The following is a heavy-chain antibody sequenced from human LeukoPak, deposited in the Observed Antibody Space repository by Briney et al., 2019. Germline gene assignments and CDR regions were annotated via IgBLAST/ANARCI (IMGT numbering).Heavy chain of an antibody. CDR2: IYYSGST. Sequence: SETLSLTCTVSGGSISSYYWSWIRQPPGKGLEWIGYIYYSGSTNYNPSLKSRVTISVDTSKNQFSLKLSSVTAADTAVYYCARGQGLGRLGTWFDPWGQGTLVTVSS. D-gene: IGHD1-1*01. CDR3: ARGQGLGRLGTWFDP. CDR1: GGSISSYY. J-gene: IGHJ5*02. V-gene: IGHV4-59*01.